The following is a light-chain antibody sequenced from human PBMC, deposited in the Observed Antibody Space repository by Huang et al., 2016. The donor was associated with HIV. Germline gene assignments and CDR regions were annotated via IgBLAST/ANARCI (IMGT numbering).Light chain of an antibody. Sequence: EIVLTQSPGTLSLSPGERATLSCRASQYTSSRYLAWYQHKHGQAPRLLIFAASSRATGIPDRCSGSGSGTDFTLTIDRLEPDDFAVYFCQQYGSAPFTFGQGTKVEI. CDR3: QQYGSAPFT. V-gene: IGKV3-20*01. CDR1: QYTSSRY. CDR2: AAS. J-gene: IGKJ2*01.